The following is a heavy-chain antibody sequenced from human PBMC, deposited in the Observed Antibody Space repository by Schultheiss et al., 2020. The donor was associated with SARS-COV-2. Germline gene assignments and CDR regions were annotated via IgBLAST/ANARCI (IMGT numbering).Heavy chain of an antibody. V-gene: IGHV4-30-4*08. Sequence: SETLSLTCTVSGGSISSTNYYWTWIRQHPAEGLEWIGYIYYSGSTNYNPSLKSRVTISVDTSKNQFSLKLSSVTAADTAVYYCARDGRGYAYYYGMDVWGQGTTVTVSS. CDR2: IYYSGST. CDR1: GGSISSTNYY. J-gene: IGHJ6*02. D-gene: IGHD5-12*01. CDR3: ARDGRGYAYYYGMDV.